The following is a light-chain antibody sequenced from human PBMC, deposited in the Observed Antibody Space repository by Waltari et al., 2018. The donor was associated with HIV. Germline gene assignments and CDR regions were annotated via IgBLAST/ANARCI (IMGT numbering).Light chain of an antibody. CDR2: DVT. Sequence: QSALTQPPSASGSPGQSVPISCTGTSSAIGAYNYVSWYQQHPGKSPKLIIYDVTKRPSGVPDRFSGSKSGNTASLTVSGLQAEDEAVYYCCSYAGISTFVVFGGGTKLTVL. V-gene: IGLV2-8*01. J-gene: IGLJ2*01. CDR3: CSYAGISTFVV. CDR1: SSAIGAYNY.